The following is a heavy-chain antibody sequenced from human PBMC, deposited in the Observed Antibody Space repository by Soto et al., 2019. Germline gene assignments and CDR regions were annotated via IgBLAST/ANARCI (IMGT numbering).Heavy chain of an antibody. Sequence: QVQLVQSGAEVKKPGSSVKVSCKASGGTFSRYSFTWVRQAPGHGLEWMGRIIPVFGIASYAQKFQGRVTISAGKSTRTAYMEVRSRRSEDTAVYYCAREDRDRETGLVPAAIDGMDVWGQGTTVTVSS. D-gene: IGHD2-2*01. V-gene: IGHV1-69*08. CDR2: IIPVFGIA. J-gene: IGHJ6*02. CDR1: GGTFSRYS. CDR3: AREDRDRETGLVPAAIDGMDV.